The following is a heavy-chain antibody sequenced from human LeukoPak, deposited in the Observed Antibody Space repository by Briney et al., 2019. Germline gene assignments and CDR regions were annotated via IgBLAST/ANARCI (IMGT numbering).Heavy chain of an antibody. Sequence: PGGSLRLSCAASGFTFSSYAMHWVRQAPGKGLEWVAVISYDGSNKYYADSAKGRFTISRDNSKNTLYLQMNSLRAEDTAVYYCASSYSSSWSRLDAFDIWGQGTMVTVSS. CDR1: GFTFSSYA. D-gene: IGHD6-13*01. J-gene: IGHJ3*02. CDR2: ISYDGSNK. V-gene: IGHV3-30-3*01. CDR3: ASSYSSSWSRLDAFDI.